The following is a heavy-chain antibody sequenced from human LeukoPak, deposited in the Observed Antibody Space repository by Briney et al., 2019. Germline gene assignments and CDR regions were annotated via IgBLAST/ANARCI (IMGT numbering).Heavy chain of an antibody. D-gene: IGHD1-26*01. CDR1: GFTFTGHS. CDR2: VGSDERTT. CDR3: ARERQVGGTPFDY. J-gene: IGHJ4*02. Sequence: GGSLRLSCVASGFTFTGHSMHWVRQAPGKGLEWVAVVGSDERTTFYADSVKGRFSISRDNSRHTLFLQMNSLREEDTAVYYCARERQVGGTPFDYWGQGSLVTVFS. V-gene: IGHV3-30*04.